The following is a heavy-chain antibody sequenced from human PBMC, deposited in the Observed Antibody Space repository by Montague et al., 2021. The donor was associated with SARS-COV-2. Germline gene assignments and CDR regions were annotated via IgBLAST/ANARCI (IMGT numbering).Heavy chain of an antibody. CDR3: ARGGEWSSSSLPDY. CDR2: IGIGGDT. D-gene: IGHD6-6*01. V-gene: IGHV3-13*04. CDR1: GFTFGGYD. J-gene: IGHJ4*02. Sequence: SLRLSCAASGFTFGGYDMNWVRQAPGKGLEWVSAIGIGGDTYYLGSVKGRFIISRGNAKNSLYLQMNSLRVGDTAVYYCARGGEWSSSSLPDYWGQGTLVTDSS.